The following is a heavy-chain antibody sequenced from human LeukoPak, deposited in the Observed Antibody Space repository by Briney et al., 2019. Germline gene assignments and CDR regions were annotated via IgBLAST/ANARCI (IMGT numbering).Heavy chain of an antibody. D-gene: IGHD2-2*01. CDR1: GDSVSR. V-gene: IGHV6-1*01. CDR3: ARSLPATVGNWLDP. Sequence: SQTLSLTCAISGDSVSRNWIRQSPSRGLEWLGRTYHRSNWYNNYTVSVKSRITINADTSKNQFSLQLTSVTPEDTAVYYCARSLPATVGNWLDPWGQGTLVIVSS. J-gene: IGHJ5*02. CDR2: TYHRSNWYN.